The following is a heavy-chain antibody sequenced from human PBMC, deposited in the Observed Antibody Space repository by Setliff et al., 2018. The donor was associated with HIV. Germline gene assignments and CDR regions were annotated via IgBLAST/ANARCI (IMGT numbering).Heavy chain of an antibody. CDR2: IWYDGSNK. J-gene: IGHJ3*02. V-gene: IGHV3-33*03. CDR3: AMYDSRVDAFDI. CDR1: GFTFSSYG. Sequence: GGSLRLSCAASGFTFSSYGMHWVRQAPGKGLEWVALIWYDGSNKYYADSVKGRFTVSRDNAKNSLYLQMNSLRAEDTAVYYCAMYDSRVDAFDIWGQGTMVTVSS. D-gene: IGHD3-22*01.